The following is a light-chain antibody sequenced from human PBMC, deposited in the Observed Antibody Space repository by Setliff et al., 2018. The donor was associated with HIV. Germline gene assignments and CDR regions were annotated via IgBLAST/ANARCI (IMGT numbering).Light chain of an antibody. CDR1: SSDVGGYDY. Sequence: QSVLTQPRSVSGSPGQSVTFSRTGTSSDVGGYDYVSWYQHHPGKAPKLMFYDVTKRPSGVPDRFSGSKSGNRASLTIFGLRAEDEADYYCCSYAGSYTYVFGTGTKVT. V-gene: IGLV2-11*01. J-gene: IGLJ1*01. CDR3: CSYAGSYTYV. CDR2: DVT.